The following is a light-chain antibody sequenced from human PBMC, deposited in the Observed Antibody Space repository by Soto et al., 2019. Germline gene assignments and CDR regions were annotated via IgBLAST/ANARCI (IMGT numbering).Light chain of an antibody. CDR2: AAS. Sequence: DIQMTQSPSSLSASVGDRVTITCRASQGISNYLAWYQQKPGKVPKLLIYAASTLQSGVPSRFSGSGSGTDCTLTISSLQPEDDATYYCQKYNSAPRTFGQGTKVEIK. V-gene: IGKV1-27*01. J-gene: IGKJ1*01. CDR3: QKYNSAPRT. CDR1: QGISNY.